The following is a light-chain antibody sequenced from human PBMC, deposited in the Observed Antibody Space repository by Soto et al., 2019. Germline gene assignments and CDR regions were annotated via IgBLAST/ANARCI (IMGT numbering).Light chain of an antibody. CDR3: QQYNLYSGT. V-gene: IGKV1-5*01. Sequence: DIQMTQSPSTLSASVGDRVTITCRASQSISSWLAWYQQKPGKAPKLLIYDASSLESGVPSRFSGXXXXXXXXXTISSLRPDDFATYYCQQYNLYSGTFGQGTKVDIK. CDR2: DAS. J-gene: IGKJ1*01. CDR1: QSISSW.